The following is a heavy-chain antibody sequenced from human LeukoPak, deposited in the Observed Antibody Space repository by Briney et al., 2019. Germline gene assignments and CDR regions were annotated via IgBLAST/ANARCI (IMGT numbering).Heavy chain of an antibody. CDR1: GGSISTYF. V-gene: IGHV4-59*12. CDR3: ARVAYSGYDYRGYFDY. CDR2: IYYSGSA. J-gene: IGHJ4*02. D-gene: IGHD5-12*01. Sequence: SESLSLTCTVSGGSISTYFWSWVREPPGKGREWMGYIYYSGSANYNPSLKSRVTISVDTSKNQFSLKLSSVTAADTAVFYCARVAYSGYDYRGYFDYWGQGTLVTVSS.